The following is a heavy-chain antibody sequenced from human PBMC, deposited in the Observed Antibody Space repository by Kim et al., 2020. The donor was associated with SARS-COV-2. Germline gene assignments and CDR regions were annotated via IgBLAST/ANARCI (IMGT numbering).Heavy chain of an antibody. V-gene: IGHV4-61*03. Sequence: SETLSLTCTVSSGSVSSGSYYWNWIRQPPGKGLEWIAYISYSGSTNYNPSLKSRVTISMDTSKNHFSLKLTSVTAADTAVYYCATGEFRGLIGAFDIWGQGTMVTVSS. CDR2: ISYSGST. J-gene: IGHJ3*02. D-gene: IGHD3-10*01. CDR3: ATGEFRGLIGAFDI. CDR1: SGSVSSGSYY.